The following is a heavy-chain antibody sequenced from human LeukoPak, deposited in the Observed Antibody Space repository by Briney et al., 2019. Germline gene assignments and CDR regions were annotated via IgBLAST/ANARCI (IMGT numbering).Heavy chain of an antibody. CDR3: ARGPLSLWFTDSSNWFDP. CDR1: GFTFSSYR. D-gene: IGHD2-8*01. V-gene: IGHV3-48*02. Sequence: HPGGSLRLSCAASGFTFSSYRMNWVRQAPGKGLEGVSYISSSSSTIYYADSVKGRFPISRYNAKNSLYLQMNSLSDEETAGYYCARGPLSLWFTDSSNWFDPWGQGTLVTVSS. J-gene: IGHJ5*02. CDR2: ISSSSSTI.